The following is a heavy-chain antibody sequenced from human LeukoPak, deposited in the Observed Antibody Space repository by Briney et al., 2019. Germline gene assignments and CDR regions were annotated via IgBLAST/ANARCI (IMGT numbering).Heavy chain of an antibody. D-gene: IGHD3-9*01. CDR1: GFTFDDYA. CDR2: ISWNSGST. Sequence: PGGSLRLSCAASGFTFDDYAMHWVRQAPGKGLEWVSGISWNSGSTGYADSVKGRFTISRDNAKNSLYLQMNSLRAEDTALYYCAKDFFLGILTGSALDYWGQGTLVTVSS. V-gene: IGHV3-9*01. CDR3: AKDFFLGILTGSALDY. J-gene: IGHJ4*02.